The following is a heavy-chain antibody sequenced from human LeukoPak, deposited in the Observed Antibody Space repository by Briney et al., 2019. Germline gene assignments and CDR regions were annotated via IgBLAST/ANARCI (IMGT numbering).Heavy chain of an antibody. CDR1: GYSFTSYW. Sequence: GESLQISCQGSGYSFTSYWIGWVRQMPGKGLEWMGIIYPGDSDTRYSPSFQGQVTISADKSISTAYLQWSSLKASDTAMYYCARPYYTYYDILTGYQVPYYFDYWGQGTLVTVSS. V-gene: IGHV5-51*01. CDR2: IYPGDSDT. D-gene: IGHD3-9*01. J-gene: IGHJ4*02. CDR3: ARPYYTYYDILTGYQVPYYFDY.